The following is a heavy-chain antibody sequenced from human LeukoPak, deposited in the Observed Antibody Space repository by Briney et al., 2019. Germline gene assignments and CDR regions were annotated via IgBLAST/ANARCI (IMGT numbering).Heavy chain of an antibody. CDR2: ISRDGNKI. Sequence: GGSLRLSCAASGFTSDDFGMHWARQVPGKGLEWVSFISRDGNKIHYADSVKGRFTVSRDKSKNSLYLEMISLRTEDTAFYYCAKDHPVLSFWGQGTLVTVSS. CDR3: AKDHPVLSF. J-gene: IGHJ4*02. D-gene: IGHD2-8*01. CDR1: GFTSDDFG. V-gene: IGHV3-43*02.